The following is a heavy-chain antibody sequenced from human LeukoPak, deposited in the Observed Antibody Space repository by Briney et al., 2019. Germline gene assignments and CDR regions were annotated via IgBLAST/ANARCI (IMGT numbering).Heavy chain of an antibody. CDR3: ARQESRSTYPVTSFDP. CDR2: IYYGGST. Sequence: PSETLSLTCTVSGGSISSSSYYWGWIRQPPGKGLEWIGCIYYGGSTYYSPSLKSRVTISVDTSKNQFSLRLTSVTAADTAVYYCARQESRSTYPVTSFDPWGQGTLVTVSS. CDR1: GGSISSSSYY. V-gene: IGHV4-39*01. J-gene: IGHJ5*02. D-gene: IGHD4-17*01.